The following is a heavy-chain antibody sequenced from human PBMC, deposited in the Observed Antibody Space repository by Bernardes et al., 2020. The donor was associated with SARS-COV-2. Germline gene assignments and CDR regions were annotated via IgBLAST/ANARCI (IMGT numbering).Heavy chain of an antibody. D-gene: IGHD3-3*01. CDR3: ETDDPPGAVFGVVIYALHI. CDR1: GHTLTEFS. Sequence: VKVSCKFSGHTLTEFSMHWVLQSPGKGLELLGGFDPDHGKTIYAQNFQVRFTMTEDPSTDPAYMELSSLRSEDTAVYYCETDDPPGAVFGVVIYALHIWGQGTMVTVSS. J-gene: IGHJ3*02. CDR2: FDPDHGKT. V-gene: IGHV1-24*01.